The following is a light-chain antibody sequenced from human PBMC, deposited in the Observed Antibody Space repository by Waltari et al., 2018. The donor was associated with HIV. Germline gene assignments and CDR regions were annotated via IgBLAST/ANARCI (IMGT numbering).Light chain of an antibody. CDR2: EVS. J-gene: IGLJ3*02. V-gene: IGLV2-23*02. Sequence: QSALTQPASVSGSPGQSITISCTGTSSDVATYNLVSWYQQRPGKAPKLIISEVSQRPAGVSNHFSGSKSANTASLTISGLQAEDEADYYCCSYAGSTNWVFGGGTKLTVL. CDR1: SSDVATYNL. CDR3: CSYAGSTNWV.